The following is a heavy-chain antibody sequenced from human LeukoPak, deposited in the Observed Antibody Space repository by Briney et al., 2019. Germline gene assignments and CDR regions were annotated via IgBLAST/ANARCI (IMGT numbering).Heavy chain of an antibody. Sequence: GGSLRLSCAASGFTFSSYAMSWVRQAPGKGLEWVSAISGSGGSTYYADSVKGRFTISRDNSKNTLYLQMNSLRAEDAAVYYCAKDRGSSGLFDYWGQGTLVTVSS. CDR2: ISGSGGST. CDR3: AKDRGSSGLFDY. V-gene: IGHV3-23*01. D-gene: IGHD5-12*01. J-gene: IGHJ4*02. CDR1: GFTFSSYA.